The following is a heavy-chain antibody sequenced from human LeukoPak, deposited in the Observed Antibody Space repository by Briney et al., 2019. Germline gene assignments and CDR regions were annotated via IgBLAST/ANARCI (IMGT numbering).Heavy chain of an antibody. V-gene: IGHV5-51*01. Sequence: GASLKISCKGSGYFFTSYWIGWVRQLPGKGLEWMGIIYPGDSDTRYSPSFQGQVTISADKSISTAYLQWSSLKASDTAMYYCARPGRDYYDSSGYYLPDYWGQGTLVTVSS. CDR1: GYFFTSYW. J-gene: IGHJ4*02. CDR3: ARPGRDYYDSSGYYLPDY. CDR2: IYPGDSDT. D-gene: IGHD3-22*01.